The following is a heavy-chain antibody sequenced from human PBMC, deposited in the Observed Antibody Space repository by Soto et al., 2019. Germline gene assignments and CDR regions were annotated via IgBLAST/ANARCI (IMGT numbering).Heavy chain of an antibody. CDR1: GGSLSSGGYY. Sequence: PSETLSLTCTVSGGSLSSGGYYWSWIRQHPGKGLEWIGYIYYSGSTYYNPSLKSRVTISVDTSTNQFSLKLSSVTAGDTAVYYCARGIRVATIDYYYYYMDVWGKGTTVTVSS. V-gene: IGHV4-31*03. D-gene: IGHD5-12*01. CDR2: IYYSGST. J-gene: IGHJ6*03. CDR3: ARGIRVATIDYYYYYMDV.